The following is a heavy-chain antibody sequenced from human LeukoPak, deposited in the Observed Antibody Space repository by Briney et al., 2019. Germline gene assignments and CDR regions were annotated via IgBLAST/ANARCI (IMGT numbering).Heavy chain of an antibody. J-gene: IGHJ5*02. Sequence: QAGGSLRLSCAASGSTFGDYAMSWVRQAPGKGLEWVGFIRTEAYDGATDYGASVKGRFTISRDDSKNIAYLQMNSLRAEDTALYYCAKDPEGTPNNWFDPWGQGTLVTVSS. CDR2: IRTEAYDGAT. CDR1: GSTFGDYA. CDR3: AKDPEGTPNNWFDP. V-gene: IGHV3-49*04. D-gene: IGHD2-15*01.